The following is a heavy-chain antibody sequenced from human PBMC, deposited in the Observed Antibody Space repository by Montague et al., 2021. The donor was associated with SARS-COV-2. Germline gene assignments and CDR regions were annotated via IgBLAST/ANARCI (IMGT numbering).Heavy chain of an antibody. Sequence: SETLSLTCTVSGGSLSSYYWSWIRQPPGKGLEWIGYIYYSGCTNYNPSLKSLVTISVDTSKNQFSLNLSSVTAADTAVYYCARHVSGSLTHFHHWGQGSLVTVSS. CDR2: IYYSGCT. D-gene: IGHD1-26*01. J-gene: IGHJ1*01. V-gene: IGHV4-59*08. CDR1: GGSLSSYY. CDR3: ARHVSGSLTHFHH.